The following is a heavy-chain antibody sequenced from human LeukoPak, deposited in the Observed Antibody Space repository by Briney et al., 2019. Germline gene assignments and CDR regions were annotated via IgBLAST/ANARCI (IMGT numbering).Heavy chain of an antibody. CDR3: AREGYSSSSKFDY. J-gene: IGHJ4*02. CDR2: ISTRSSTI. Sequence: TGGSLRLSCAASGFTFSSYSMNWVRQAPGKGLEWVSHISTRSSTIYYADSVKGRFTISRDNARNSLYLQMNSLRAEDTAVYYCAREGYSSSSKFDYWGQGILVTVSS. CDR1: GFTFSSYS. D-gene: IGHD6-6*01. V-gene: IGHV3-48*01.